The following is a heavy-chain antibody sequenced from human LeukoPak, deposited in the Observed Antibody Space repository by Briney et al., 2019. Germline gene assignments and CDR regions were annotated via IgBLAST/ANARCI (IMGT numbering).Heavy chain of an antibody. J-gene: IGHJ4*02. Sequence: SETLSLTCTVSGGSISSYYWSWIRQPPGKGLEWIGYIYYSGSTNYNPSLKSRVTISVDTSKNQFSLKLSSVTAADTAVYYCARYRIAVAGRFFSDWGQGTLVTVSS. CDR3: ARYRIAVAGRFFSD. V-gene: IGHV4-59*01. CDR2: IYYSGST. D-gene: IGHD6-19*01. CDR1: GGSISSYY.